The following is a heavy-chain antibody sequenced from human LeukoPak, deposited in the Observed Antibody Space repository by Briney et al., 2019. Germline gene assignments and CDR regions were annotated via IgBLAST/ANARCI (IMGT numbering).Heavy chain of an antibody. CDR3: ARGGLTTVITLAAFDI. Sequence: GASVKVSCKTSGYTFTRYYMHWVRQAPGQGLEWMGIINPSGGSTSYAQKFQGRVTMTRDTSTSTVHMERNGLRSEDTAVYYCARGGLTTVITLAAFDIWGQGTMVTVSS. V-gene: IGHV1-46*01. J-gene: IGHJ3*02. D-gene: IGHD4-17*01. CDR1: GYTFTRYY. CDR2: INPSGGST.